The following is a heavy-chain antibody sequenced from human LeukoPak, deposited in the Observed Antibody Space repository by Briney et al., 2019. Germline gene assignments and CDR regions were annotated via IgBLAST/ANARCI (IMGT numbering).Heavy chain of an antibody. V-gene: IGHV4-30-2*01. CDR3: ARVGGYYYDSRDY. CDR1: GGSISSGGYS. Sequence: PSQTLSLTCAVSGGSISSGGYSWSWIRQPPGKGLGWIGYIYHSGSTYYNPSLKSRVTISVDRSKNQFSLKLSSVTAADTAVYYCARVGGYYYDSRDYWGQGTLVTVSS. CDR2: IYHSGST. J-gene: IGHJ4*02. D-gene: IGHD3-22*01.